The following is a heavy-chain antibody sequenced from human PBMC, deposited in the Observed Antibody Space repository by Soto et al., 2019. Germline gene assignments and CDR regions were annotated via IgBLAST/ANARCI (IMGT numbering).Heavy chain of an antibody. J-gene: IGHJ4*02. CDR1: GYTFTSYD. CDR2: MNPNTGNS. V-gene: IGHV1-8*01. Sequence: GASVKVSCKASGYTFTSYDIYWVRQATGQGLEWMGWMNPNTGNSAYAQKFQGRVTVTSDTSINTVHMELNSLRSEDTAVYYCARRAETNGWNGFGADKYYFDFWAQGTLVTVSS. D-gene: IGHD1-1*01. CDR3: ARRAETNGWNGFGADKYYFDF.